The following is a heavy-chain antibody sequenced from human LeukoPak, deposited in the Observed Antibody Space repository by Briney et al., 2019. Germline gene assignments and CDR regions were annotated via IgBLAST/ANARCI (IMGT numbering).Heavy chain of an antibody. Sequence: NPSETLSLTCTVSGGSVSSSGYSWNWIRQPPGKTLEWIGYTYYSGSTNYNPSLKSRVTLSVDTSKNQFSLKLTSVTAADTGVYYCALRRLTSSQIIEDNWFGPWGQGTLVTVSS. D-gene: IGHD2/OR15-2a*01. CDR3: ALRRLTSSQIIEDNWFGP. CDR1: GGSVSSSGYS. CDR2: TYYSGST. V-gene: IGHV4-61*08. J-gene: IGHJ5*02.